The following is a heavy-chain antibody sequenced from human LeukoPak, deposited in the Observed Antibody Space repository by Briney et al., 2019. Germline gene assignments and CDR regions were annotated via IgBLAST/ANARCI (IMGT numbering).Heavy chain of an antibody. V-gene: IGHV3-9*01. J-gene: IGHJ3*02. CDR3: AKVEKLGGSYYAFDI. CDR2: ISWDSGSI. D-gene: IGHD1-26*01. CDR1: GFTLDDYA. Sequence: GGSLRLSCAASGFTLDDYAMHWVRQAPGKGLEWVSGISWDSGSIGYADSVKGRFTISRDNAKNPLYLQMNSLRAEDTALYYCAKVEKLGGSYYAFDIWGQGTMVTVSS.